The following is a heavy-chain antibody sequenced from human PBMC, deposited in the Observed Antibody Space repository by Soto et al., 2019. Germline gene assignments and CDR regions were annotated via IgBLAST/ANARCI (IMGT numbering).Heavy chain of an antibody. J-gene: IGHJ6*02. V-gene: IGHV3-15*01. CDR2: IKSKTDGGTT. Sequence: SLRLSCAASGFTFSNAWMSWVRQAPGKGLEWVGRIKSKTDGGTTDYAAPVKGRFTISRDDSKNTLYLQMNSLKTEDTAVYYCTTAFVPAAILIAYYYYGMDVWGQGTTVTVSS. CDR1: GFTFSNAW. D-gene: IGHD2-2*02. CDR3: TTAFVPAAILIAYYYYGMDV.